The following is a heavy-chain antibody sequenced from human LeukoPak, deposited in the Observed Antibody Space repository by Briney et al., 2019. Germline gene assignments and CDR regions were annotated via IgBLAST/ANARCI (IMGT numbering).Heavy chain of an antibody. CDR3: ARDGYYSFDV. J-gene: IGHJ3*01. Sequence: SETLSLTCTMSGGSIGIHFWSWLRQPAGKGLEWIGRIHTSGGTNYSPSFKSRLTMSVDTSRDQFSLKLTSVTAADTAVYFCARDGYYSFDVWGQGTMVTVSS. D-gene: IGHD5-12*01. CDR1: GGSIGIHF. V-gene: IGHV4-4*07. CDR2: IHTSGGT.